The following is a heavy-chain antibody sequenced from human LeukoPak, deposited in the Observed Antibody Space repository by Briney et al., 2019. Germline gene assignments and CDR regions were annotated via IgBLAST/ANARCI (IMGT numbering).Heavy chain of an antibody. CDR2: ISYDGSNK. CDR3: ARLVATICY. Sequence: GGSLRLSCAASGFTFSSYAMHWVRQAPGKGLEWVAVISYDGSNKYHADSVKGRFTISRDNSKNTLYLQMNSLRAEDTAVYYCARLVATICYWGQGTLVTVSS. V-gene: IGHV3-30*04. D-gene: IGHD5-24*01. J-gene: IGHJ4*02. CDR1: GFTFSSYA.